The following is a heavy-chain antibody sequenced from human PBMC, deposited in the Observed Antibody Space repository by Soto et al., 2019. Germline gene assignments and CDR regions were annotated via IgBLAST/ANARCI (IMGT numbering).Heavy chain of an antibody. Sequence: EVELLESGGGLVQPGGSLRLSCAASGFTFTSYAINWVRQAPGKGLEWVSGISGTGGGTYYADSVKGRFTISRDYSENTVYLQMNRLRAADTAVYYCVKEEDGSGSDPFVDFWGRGTLVSVSS. D-gene: IGHD5-12*01. CDR2: ISGTGGGT. J-gene: IGHJ4*02. V-gene: IGHV3-23*01. CDR1: GFTFTSYA. CDR3: VKEEDGSGSDPFVDF.